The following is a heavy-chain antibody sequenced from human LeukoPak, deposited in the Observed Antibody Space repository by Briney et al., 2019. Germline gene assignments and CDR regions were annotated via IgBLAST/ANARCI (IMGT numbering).Heavy chain of an antibody. V-gene: IGHV4-39*07. D-gene: IGHD2-21*02. Sequence: SETLSLTCIVSGGAISSGGYYWAWIRQPPGKALEWIGSIYWTGSTYYNSSLKSRVTMSVDTSNQQSSLTLSSVTAADTAVYYCARGGVVVTAVRFEYWGQGTLVTVAS. CDR3: ARGGVVVTAVRFEY. CDR1: GGAISSGGYY. J-gene: IGHJ4*02. CDR2: IYWTGST.